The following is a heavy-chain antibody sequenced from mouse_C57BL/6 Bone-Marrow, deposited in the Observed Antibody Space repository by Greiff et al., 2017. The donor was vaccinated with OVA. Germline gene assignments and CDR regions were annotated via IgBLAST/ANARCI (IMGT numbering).Heavy chain of an antibody. Sequence: EVQRVESGGDLVKPGGSLKLSCAASGFTFSSYGMSWVRQTPDKRLEWVATISSGGSYTYYPDSVKGRFTISRDNAKNTLYLQMSSLKSEDTAMYYCAITFYAMDYWGQGTSVTVSS. CDR3: AITFYAMDY. D-gene: IGHD1-3*01. CDR2: ISSGGSYT. V-gene: IGHV5-6*01. CDR1: GFTFSSYG. J-gene: IGHJ4*01.